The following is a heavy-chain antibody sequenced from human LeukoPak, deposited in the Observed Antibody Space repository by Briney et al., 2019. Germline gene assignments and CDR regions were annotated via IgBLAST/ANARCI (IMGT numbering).Heavy chain of an antibody. Sequence: GGSLRLSCAASGFTFSSYAMSWVRQAPGKGLEWVSAISGSGGSTYYADSVKGRFTNSRDNSKNTLYLQMNSLRAEDTAVYYCAKDRFGVGAKRDDYWGQGTLVTVSS. V-gene: IGHV3-23*01. D-gene: IGHD1-26*01. CDR2: ISGSGGST. CDR3: AKDRFGVGAKRDDY. J-gene: IGHJ4*02. CDR1: GFTFSSYA.